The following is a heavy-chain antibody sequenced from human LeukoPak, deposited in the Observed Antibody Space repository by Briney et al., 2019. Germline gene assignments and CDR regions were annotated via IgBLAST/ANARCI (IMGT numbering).Heavy chain of an antibody. CDR2: ISGDGGST. J-gene: IGHJ1*01. CDR3: AKDSSGYYYVFQH. CDR1: GFTFDDYA. Sequence: PGGSLRLSCAPSGFTFDDYAMHWVRQAPGKGLEWVSLISGDGGSTYYGDSVKGRFTISRDNSKNSLYLQMNSLGTEDTALYYCAKDSSGYYYVFQHWGQGTLVTVSS. V-gene: IGHV3-43*02. D-gene: IGHD3-22*01.